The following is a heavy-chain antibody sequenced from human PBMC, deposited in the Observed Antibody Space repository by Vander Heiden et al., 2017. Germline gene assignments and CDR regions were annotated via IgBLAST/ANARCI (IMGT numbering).Heavy chain of an antibody. V-gene: IGHV3-7*01. CDR1: GFTLSSYW. Sequence: EVQLVESGGGLVQPGGSLRLSCAAPGFTLSSYWMSWVRQAPGKGLEWVANIKQDGSEKYYVDSVKGRFTISRDNAKNSLYLQMNSLRAEDTAVYYCARDQGELSYFDYWGQGTLVTVSS. CDR2: IKQDGSEK. J-gene: IGHJ4*02. D-gene: IGHD1-26*01. CDR3: ARDQGELSYFDY.